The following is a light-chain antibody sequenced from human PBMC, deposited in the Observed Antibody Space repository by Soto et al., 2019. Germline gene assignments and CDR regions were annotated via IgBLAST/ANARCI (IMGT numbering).Light chain of an antibody. J-gene: IGLJ2*01. CDR3: SSYAGSNNLGV. Sequence: QSALTQPPSASGSPGQSVTIFCIGTSSDVGGYNYVSWYQQNPGKAPKLMIYEVSKRPSGVPDRFSGSKSGNTASLTVSGLQAEDEADYYCSSYAGSNNLGVFGGGTKLTVL. V-gene: IGLV2-8*01. CDR1: SSDVGGYNY. CDR2: EVS.